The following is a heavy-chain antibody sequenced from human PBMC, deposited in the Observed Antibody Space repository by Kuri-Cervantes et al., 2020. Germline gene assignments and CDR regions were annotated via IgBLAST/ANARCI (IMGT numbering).Heavy chain of an antibody. D-gene: IGHD6-19*01. Sequence: GESLKISCAASGFTFDDYAMHWVRQAPGKGLEWVSLISWDGGSTYYADSVKGRFTISRDNSKNTLYLQMNSLRAEDTAVYYCAKYSSGSRSATDYWGQGTLVTVSS. J-gene: IGHJ4*02. CDR2: ISWDGGST. CDR3: AKYSSGSRSATDY. CDR1: GFTFDDYA. V-gene: IGHV3-43D*03.